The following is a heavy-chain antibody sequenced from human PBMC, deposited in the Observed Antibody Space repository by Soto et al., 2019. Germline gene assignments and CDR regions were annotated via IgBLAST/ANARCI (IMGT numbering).Heavy chain of an antibody. CDR3: ARCYCSVGSCFTCWHFDL. D-gene: IGHD2-15*01. CDR2: ISIEKGDT. V-gene: IGHV1-18*01. J-gene: IGHJ2*01. CDR1: GYSFDTFG. Sequence: QVQVVQSGAEVKKPGASVKVAYKASGYSFDTFGMSWVRQAPGQGLEWMGWISIEKGDTNSAQKFQDRDTMTTDTSTSTAYMELRSLTSDDTAVYYCARCYCSVGSCFTCWHFDLWGRGTLVTVSS.